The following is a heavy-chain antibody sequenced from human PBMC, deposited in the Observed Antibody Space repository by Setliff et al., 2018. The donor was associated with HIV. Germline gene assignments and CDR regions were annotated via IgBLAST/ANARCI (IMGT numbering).Heavy chain of an antibody. J-gene: IGHJ6*03. Sequence: PSETLSLTCAVYGGAFNDYYWVWIRQSPGKGLEWIGHIHYGGGTYYNPSLESRVSISRDTSKNQFSLNLRDVTAGDTALYYCARAVIRREDRGMWTKLWSAPNHMDVWGKGITVTVSS. CDR2: IHYGGGT. D-gene: IGHD3-10*01. CDR1: GGAFNDYY. CDR3: ARAVIRREDRGMWTKLWSAPNHMDV. V-gene: IGHV4-34*01.